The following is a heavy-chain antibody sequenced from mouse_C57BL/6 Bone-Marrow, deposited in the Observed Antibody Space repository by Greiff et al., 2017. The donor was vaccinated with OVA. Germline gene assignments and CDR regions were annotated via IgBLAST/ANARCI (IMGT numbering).Heavy chain of an antibody. CDR3: ALDSSGYSAWFAY. CDR2: IYPRSGNT. V-gene: IGHV1-81*01. J-gene: IGHJ3*01. Sequence: QVQLKQSGAELARPGASVKLSCKASGYTFTSYGISWVKQRTGQGLEWIGEIYPRSGNTYYNEKFKGKATLTADKSSSTAYMELRSLTSEDSAVYFCALDSSGYSAWFAYWGQGTLVTVSA. CDR1: GYTFTSYG. D-gene: IGHD3-2*02.